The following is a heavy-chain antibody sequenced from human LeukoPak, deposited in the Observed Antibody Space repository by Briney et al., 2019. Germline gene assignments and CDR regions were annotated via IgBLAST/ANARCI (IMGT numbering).Heavy chain of an antibody. CDR3: AKGSSSNIAARLNY. D-gene: IGHD6-6*01. V-gene: IGHV3-23*01. J-gene: IGHJ4*02. CDR2: ISGSDGST. CDR1: GFTFSSYA. Sequence: GGSLRLSCVASGFTFSSYAMSWVRQAPGKGLEWVSAISGSDGSTYYADSVKGRFTISRDNSKNTLYLQMNSLRAEDTAIYSCAKGSSSNIAARLNYWGQGTLVTVSS.